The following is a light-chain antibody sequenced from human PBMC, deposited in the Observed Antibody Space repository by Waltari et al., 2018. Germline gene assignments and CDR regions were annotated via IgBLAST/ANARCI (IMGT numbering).Light chain of an antibody. Sequence: ETVMTQSQVTLAGVPGGRATLSCRASESVSSNLAWYQQKPGQAPRLLIYGASRRATGIPARFSGSGSGTDFTLTISSLQSEDFAVYYCQQYNHWPIGFGQGTKLELK. CDR2: GAS. V-gene: IGKV3-15*01. J-gene: IGKJ1*01. CDR3: QQYNHWPIG. CDR1: ESVSSN.